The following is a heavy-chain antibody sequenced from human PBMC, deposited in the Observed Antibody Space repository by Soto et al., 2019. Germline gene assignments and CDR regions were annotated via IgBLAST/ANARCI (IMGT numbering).Heavy chain of an antibody. CDR2: IYYNGNT. J-gene: IGHJ5*02. CDR1: GGSISNSDYY. V-gene: IGHV4-39*01. D-gene: IGHD6-13*01. CDR3: ARHQTHSSSYVDP. Sequence: SETLSLTCFVSGGSISNSDYYWGWIRQPPGKGLEWIGTIYYNGNTFYNPSLKSRITMSVDTSKNQFSLKLSSVTAADTAVYYCARHQTHSSSYVDPWGQGTLVTVSS.